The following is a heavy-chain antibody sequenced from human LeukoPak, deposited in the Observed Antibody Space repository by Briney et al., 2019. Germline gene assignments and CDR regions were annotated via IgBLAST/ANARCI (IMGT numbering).Heavy chain of an antibody. Sequence: SETLSLTCTVSGGSISSSSYYWGWIRQPPGKGLEWIGSIYYSGSTYYNPSLKSRVTISVDTSKNQFSLKLSSVTAADAAVYYCARLGVTFNSWGQGTMVTVSS. D-gene: IGHD3-3*01. CDR1: GGSISSSSYY. V-gene: IGHV4-39*01. J-gene: IGHJ3*02. CDR3: ARLGVTFNS. CDR2: IYYSGST.